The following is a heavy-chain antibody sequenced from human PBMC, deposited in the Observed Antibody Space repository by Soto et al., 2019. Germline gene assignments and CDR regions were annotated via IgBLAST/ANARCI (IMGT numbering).Heavy chain of an antibody. V-gene: IGHV1-8*01. Sequence: QVQLVQSGAELKKPGASVKVSCKASGYTFSNYDMNWLRQATGQGPEWIGWVNPNNGDTGYAQKFQGRVTLTTDISKTTAYMELTSLRSEDKAIDYCARVWRKRSAIDFDKWGQGTLITVSS. CDR2: VNPNNGDT. CDR3: ARVWRKRSAIDFDK. D-gene: IGHD2-21*01. J-gene: IGHJ4*02. CDR1: GYTFSNYD.